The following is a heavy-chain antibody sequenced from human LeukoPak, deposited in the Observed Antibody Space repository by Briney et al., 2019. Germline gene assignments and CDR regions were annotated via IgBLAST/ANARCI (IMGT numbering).Heavy chain of an antibody. CDR3: ARATPLRYYDFWSGTRWFDP. J-gene: IGHJ5*02. CDR2: VNPNSGGT. V-gene: IGHV1-2*02. CDR1: GYTFTGYY. D-gene: IGHD3-3*01. Sequence: GASVNVSCKASGYTFTGYYMHWVRQAPGQGLEWMGWVNPNSGGTNYAQKFQGRVTMTRDTSISTAYMELSRLRSDDTAVYFCARATPLRYYDFWSGTRWFDPWGQGNLVTVSS.